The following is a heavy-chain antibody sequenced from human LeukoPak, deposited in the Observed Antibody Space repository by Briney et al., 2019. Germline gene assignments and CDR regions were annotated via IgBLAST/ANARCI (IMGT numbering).Heavy chain of an antibody. Sequence: SETLSLTCAVYGGSFSGYYWSWIRQPPGKGLEWIGEINHSGSTNYNPSLKSRVTISVDTSKNQFSLQLSSVTAADTAAYYCARGRLGYCTGGVCYFGAWGQGTLVTVSS. CDR3: ARGRLGYCTGGVCYFGA. CDR1: GGSFSGYY. CDR2: INHSGST. J-gene: IGHJ5*02. V-gene: IGHV4-34*01. D-gene: IGHD2-8*02.